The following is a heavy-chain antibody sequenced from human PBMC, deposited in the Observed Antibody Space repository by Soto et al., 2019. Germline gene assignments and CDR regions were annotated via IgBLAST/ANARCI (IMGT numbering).Heavy chain of an antibody. J-gene: IGHJ6*02. V-gene: IGHV3-7*01. CDR3: AIITRGFSMDV. CDR1: GFTFSAYW. CDR2: IKHDGSEK. Sequence: EVRLVESGGGLVQPGGSLRLSCAASGFTFSAYWMSWVRQTPGKGLEWVANIKHDGSEKYYVDSVKGRFTISRDNAKNSLFLEMNSLRAEDTAVFYCAIITRGFSMDVWGQGTTVTVSS. D-gene: IGHD1-20*01.